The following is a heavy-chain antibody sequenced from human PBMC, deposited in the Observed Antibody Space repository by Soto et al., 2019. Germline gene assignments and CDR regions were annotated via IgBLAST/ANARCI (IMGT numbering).Heavy chain of an antibody. Sequence: QVQLQESGPGLVKPSQTLSPTCTVSGGSISTGGYYWNWIRQHPGKGLEWIGYFYYSGSTYYNPSLXSXXTISVNTSKNQFSLKLSSVTAADTAVYYCARSVFPWGQGTLVTVSS. J-gene: IGHJ5*02. CDR1: GGSISTGGYY. CDR3: ARSVFP. CDR2: FYYSGST. V-gene: IGHV4-31*03.